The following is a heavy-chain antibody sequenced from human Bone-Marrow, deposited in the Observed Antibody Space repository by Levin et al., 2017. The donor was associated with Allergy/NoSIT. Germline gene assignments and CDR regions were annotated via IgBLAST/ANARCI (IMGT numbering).Heavy chain of an antibody. CDR2: ISSSSSYI. CDR3: ARMQGYCSGGSCYGWFDP. CDR1: GFTFSSYS. Sequence: GESLKISCAASGFTFSSYSMNWVRQAPGKGLEWVSSISSSSSYIYYADSVKGRFTISRDNAKNSLYLQMNSLSAEDTAVYYCARMQGYCSGGSCYGWFDPWGQGTLVTVSS. J-gene: IGHJ5*02. V-gene: IGHV3-21*01. D-gene: IGHD2-15*01.